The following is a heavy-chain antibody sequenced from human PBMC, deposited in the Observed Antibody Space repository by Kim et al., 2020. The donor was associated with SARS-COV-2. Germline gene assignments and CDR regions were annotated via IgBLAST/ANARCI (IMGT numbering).Heavy chain of an antibody. Sequence: ASVKVSCKASGYIFTSYALNWVRQAPGQGLQWMGWINPNTGNPTYAQGFTGRFVFSSDSSVTTTYLEINGLQTEDTGLYFCVRDRSPWFGQPFHHXDLWGRGTXXXVSS. CDR2: INPNTGNP. CDR1: GYIFTSYA. J-gene: IGHJ2*01. V-gene: IGHV7-4-1*02. CDR3: VRDRSPWFGQPFHHXDL. D-gene: IGHD3-10*01.